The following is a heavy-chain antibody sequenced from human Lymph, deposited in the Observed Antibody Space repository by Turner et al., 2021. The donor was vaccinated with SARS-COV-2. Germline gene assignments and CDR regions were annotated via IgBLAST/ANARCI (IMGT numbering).Heavy chain of an antibody. J-gene: IGHJ4*02. V-gene: IGHV3-23*01. CDR3: AKSPLGEDYFDY. Sequence: EVQLLESGGDLVQPGGSLRLSCAASGFTFSNYAMSWVRQAPGKGLELVSDIRCSGARTYYADSVKCRFTISRDNSKNTLFLQMNSLRADDTAIYYCAKSPLGEDYFDYWGQGTLVTVSS. CDR2: IRCSGART. CDR1: GFTFSNYA. D-gene: IGHD3-16*01.